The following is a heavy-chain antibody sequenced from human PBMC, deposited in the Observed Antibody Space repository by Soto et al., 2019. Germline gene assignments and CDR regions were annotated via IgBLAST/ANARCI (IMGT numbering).Heavy chain of an antibody. J-gene: IGHJ4*02. Sequence: PGGSLRLSCAASGFTFSSYAMNWVRQAPGKGLEWVSGISGGGGTTYYADSVKGRLTISRDNSKNTLYLQMSSLRVGDAAVYYCAKIGLVAVTGFYDYWGQGTLVTVSS. CDR3: AKIGLVAVTGFYDY. CDR1: GFTFSSYA. V-gene: IGHV3-23*01. D-gene: IGHD6-19*01. CDR2: ISGGGGTT.